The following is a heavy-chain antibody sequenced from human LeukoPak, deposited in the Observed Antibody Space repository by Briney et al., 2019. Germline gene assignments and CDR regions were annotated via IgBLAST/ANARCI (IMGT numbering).Heavy chain of an antibody. Sequence: VASVKVSCKASGYTFTSYYMHWVRQAPGQGLEWMGIINPSGGSTSYAQKFQGRVTITRNTSISTAYMELSSLRSEDTAVYYCARVLSRWIDYWGQGTLVTVSS. CDR1: GYTFTSYY. V-gene: IGHV1-46*01. CDR3: ARVLSRWIDY. J-gene: IGHJ4*02. D-gene: IGHD1-1*01. CDR2: INPSGGST.